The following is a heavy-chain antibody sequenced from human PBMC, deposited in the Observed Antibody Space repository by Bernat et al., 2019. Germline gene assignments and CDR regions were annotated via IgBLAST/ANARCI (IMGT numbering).Heavy chain of an antibody. CDR2: IRNKPNSYTT. CDR3: VRDAGYCSGGSCYNLFDS. D-gene: IGHD2-15*01. J-gene: IGHJ4*02. Sequence: EVQLVESGGGLVQPGGSLRLSCAASGSTFSDHYMDWVRQAPGKGLEWIGRIRNKPNSYTTEYAASVKGRFTISRDDSKNSLYLQMNSLKTEDTAVYYCVRDAGYCSGGSCYNLFDSWGQGTLVTVSS. CDR1: GSTFSDHY. V-gene: IGHV3-72*01.